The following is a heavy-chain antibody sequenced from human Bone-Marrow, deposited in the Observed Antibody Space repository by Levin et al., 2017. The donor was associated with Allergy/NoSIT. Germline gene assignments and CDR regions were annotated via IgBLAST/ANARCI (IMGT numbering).Heavy chain of an antibody. CDR1: GYTFTSYD. CDR2: MNPNSGNT. CDR3: ARMGVVDCSSTSCYILGMDV. D-gene: IGHD2-2*02. J-gene: IGHJ6*02. V-gene: IGHV1-8*01. Sequence: ASVKVSCKASGYTFTSYDINWVRQATGQGLEWMGWMNPNSGNTGYAQKFQGRVTMTRNTSISTAYMELSSLRSEDTAVYYCARMGVVDCSSTSCYILGMDVWGQGTTVTVSS.